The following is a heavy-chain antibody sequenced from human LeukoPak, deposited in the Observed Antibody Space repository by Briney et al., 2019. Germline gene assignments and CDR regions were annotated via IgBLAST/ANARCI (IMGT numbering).Heavy chain of an antibody. V-gene: IGHV3-23*01. CDR2: ISPSGDIK. CDR3: AKDDAWLQYND. J-gene: IGHJ4*02. Sequence: GGSLRLSCAASGFPFSSHGMNWVRQAPGKGLEWVSGISPSGDIKYYVDSVKGRFTVSRDNSKNTLYLQINSLRDEDTAVYYCAKDDAWLQYNDWGQGTLVTVSS. CDR1: GFPFSSHG. D-gene: IGHD5-24*01.